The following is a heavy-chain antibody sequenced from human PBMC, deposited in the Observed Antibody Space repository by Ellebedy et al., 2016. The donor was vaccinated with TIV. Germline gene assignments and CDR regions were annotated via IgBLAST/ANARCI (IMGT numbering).Heavy chain of an antibody. CDR2: IYYSGST. J-gene: IGHJ4*02. V-gene: IGHV4-39*07. Sequence: SETLSLXCTVSGGSISSSSYYWGWIRQPPGKGLEWIGSIYYSGSTYYSPSLKSRVTISVDTSKNQFSLKLSSVTAADTAVFYCARHSDEGFDYWGQGTLVTVSS. D-gene: IGHD2-21*01. CDR3: ARHSDEGFDY. CDR1: GGSISSSSYY.